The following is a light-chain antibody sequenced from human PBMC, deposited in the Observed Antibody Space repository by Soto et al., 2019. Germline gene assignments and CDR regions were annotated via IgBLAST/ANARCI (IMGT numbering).Light chain of an antibody. V-gene: IGKV3-11*01. CDR1: QSVSTY. CDR3: QQRSTWPPRT. Sequence: EIVLTQSPATLSLSPGERATLSCRASQSVSTYLAWYQQKPGQAPRLLIYDASNRATGNPVRFSGSGSGTEFTLAISSLETEDFAVYYCQQRSTWPPRTFGQGTKMEIK. J-gene: IGKJ2*01. CDR2: DAS.